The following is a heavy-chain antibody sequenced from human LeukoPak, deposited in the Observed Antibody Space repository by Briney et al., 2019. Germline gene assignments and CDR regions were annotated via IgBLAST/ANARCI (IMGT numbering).Heavy chain of an antibody. CDR3: ARDGQGTKYYYDSSGYYPFDY. V-gene: IGHV3-21*01. CDR2: ISSSSSYI. D-gene: IGHD3-22*01. CDR1: GFTFSSYS. Sequence: GGSLRLSCAAFGFTFSSYSMNWVRQAPGKGLEWVSSISSSSSYIYYADSVKGRFTISRDNAKNSLYLQMNSLRAEDTAVYYCARDGQGTKYYYDSSGYYPFDYWGQGTLVTVSS. J-gene: IGHJ4*02.